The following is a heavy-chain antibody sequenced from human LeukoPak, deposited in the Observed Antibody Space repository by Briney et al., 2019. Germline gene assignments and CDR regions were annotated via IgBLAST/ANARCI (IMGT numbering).Heavy chain of an antibody. Sequence: SQTLSLTCAISGDSVSSNSAVWNWIRQSPSRGLEWLGRTYYRSKWYNDYAVSVRSRISINPDTSKNHFSLQLNSVTPEDTAVYYCARDSGRRLDVWGQGTTVTVSS. V-gene: IGHV6-1*01. CDR3: ARDSGRRLDV. D-gene: IGHD3-10*01. CDR1: GDSVSSNSAV. J-gene: IGHJ6*02. CDR2: TYYRSKWYN.